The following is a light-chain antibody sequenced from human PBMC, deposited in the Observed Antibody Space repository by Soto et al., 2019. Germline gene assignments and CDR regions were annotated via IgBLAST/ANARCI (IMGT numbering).Light chain of an antibody. V-gene: IGKV1-33*01. CDR2: DVS. CDR3: QQYDDLPIT. J-gene: IGKJ5*01. CDR1: QDISDN. Sequence: DIQMTQSPSSLSASVGDRVTITCQASQDISDNLNWYQQKQGKAPRVLIYDVSNLEVGVPSRFSGSGSGTDFTFSISSLQPEDVATYYCQQYDDLPITFGQATRLEIK.